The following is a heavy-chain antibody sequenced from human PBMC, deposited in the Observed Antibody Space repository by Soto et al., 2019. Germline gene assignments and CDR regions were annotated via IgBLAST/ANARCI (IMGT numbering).Heavy chain of an antibody. J-gene: IGHJ5*02. CDR3: AGGSAVAGRNNWFDP. Sequence: ASVKVSCKASGYTFTSYGISWVRQAPGQGLEWMGWISAYNGNTNYAQKLQGRVTMTTDTSTSTAYMELRSLRSDDTAVYYCAGGSAVAGRNNWFDPWGQGTLVTVSS. D-gene: IGHD6-19*01. CDR2: ISAYNGNT. V-gene: IGHV1-18*01. CDR1: GYTFTSYG.